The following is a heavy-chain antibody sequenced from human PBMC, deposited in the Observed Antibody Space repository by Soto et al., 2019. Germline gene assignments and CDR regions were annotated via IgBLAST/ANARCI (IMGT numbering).Heavy chain of an antibody. D-gene: IGHD3-9*01. J-gene: IGHJ4*02. Sequence: QITLKESGPTLVKPTQTLTLTCTFSGFSLSTRGVGVGWIRQTPGKALECLALIYWDDDKRYSPSLKSRLTMTKDTSKNQVVLTMTNMDPVDTAKYYCEHTGRDFDWLCPPYFDYWGQGTLVTVSS. V-gene: IGHV2-5*02. CDR3: EHTGRDFDWLCPPYFDY. CDR1: GFSLSTRGVG. CDR2: IYWDDDK.